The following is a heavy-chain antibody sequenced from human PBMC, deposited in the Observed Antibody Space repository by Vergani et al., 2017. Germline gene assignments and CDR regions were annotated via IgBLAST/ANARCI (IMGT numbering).Heavy chain of an antibody. CDR3: AKDFDDSSGYLYYFDY. J-gene: IGHJ4*02. CDR1: GFTVSSNY. D-gene: IGHD3-22*01. CDR2: IYSGGGT. V-gene: IGHV3-53*01. Sequence: EVQLVESGGGLIQPGGSLRLSCAASGFTVSSNYMNWVRQAPGKGMEWVSVIYSGGGTYYADSGKGRFTISRDNSKNSLYLQMNSLRAEDTALYYCAKDFDDSSGYLYYFDYWGQGTLVTVSS.